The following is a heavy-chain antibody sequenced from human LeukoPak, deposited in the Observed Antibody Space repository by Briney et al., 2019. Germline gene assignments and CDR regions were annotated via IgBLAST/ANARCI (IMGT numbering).Heavy chain of an antibody. J-gene: IGHJ5*02. CDR1: GFTFSSCA. V-gene: IGHV3-23*01. CDR3: ARGRTGTAWNWFDP. CDR2: ISGSGGST. Sequence: PGGSLRLSCAASGFTFSSCAMSWVRQAPGKGLEWVSAISGSGGSTYYADSVKGRFTISRDNSKNTLYLQMNSLRAEDTAVYYCARGRTGTAWNWFDPWGQGTLVTVSS. D-gene: IGHD1-1*01.